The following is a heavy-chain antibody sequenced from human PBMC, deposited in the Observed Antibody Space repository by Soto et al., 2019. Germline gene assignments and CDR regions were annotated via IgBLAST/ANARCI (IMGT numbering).Heavy chain of an antibody. J-gene: IGHJ6*03. Sequence: GGSLRLSCAASGFTFSSYAMSWVRQAPGKGLEWVSSISSSSNYIYYADSVRGRFTISRDNAENSVSLEMNSLRAEDTAVYYCARDGTAYYFYMDVWGKGTTVTVSS. V-gene: IGHV3-21*01. CDR3: ARDGTAYYFYMDV. CDR1: GFTFSSYA. CDR2: ISSSSNYI.